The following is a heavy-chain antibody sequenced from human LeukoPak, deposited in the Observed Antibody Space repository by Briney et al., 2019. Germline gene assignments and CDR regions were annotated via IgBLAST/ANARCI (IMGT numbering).Heavy chain of an antibody. CDR1: GGSFSGYY. V-gene: IGHV4-34*01. D-gene: IGHD2-2*02. Sequence: SETLSLTCAVYGGSFSGYYWSWIRQPPGKGLEWIGEINHSGSTNYIPSLKSRVTISVDTSKNQFSLKLSSVTAADTAVYYCARGRAGYCSSTSCYISDTRPYWYFDLWGRGTLVTVSS. J-gene: IGHJ2*01. CDR2: INHSGST. CDR3: ARGRAGYCSSTSCYISDTRPYWYFDL.